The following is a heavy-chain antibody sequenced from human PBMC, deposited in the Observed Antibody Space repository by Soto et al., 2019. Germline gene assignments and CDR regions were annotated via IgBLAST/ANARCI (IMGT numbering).Heavy chain of an antibody. CDR3: VKDNRGSY. CDR1: GFTFSSYA. V-gene: IGHV3-23*01. Sequence: GGSLRLSCAASGFTFSSYAMSWVRQAPGKGLEWVSDISGDGGRTYYVDSVKGRFTISRDNAKNSLYLQMNSLRAEDTAVYYCVKDNRGSYWGQGTLVTVSS. CDR2: ISGDGGRT. D-gene: IGHD3-10*01. J-gene: IGHJ4*02.